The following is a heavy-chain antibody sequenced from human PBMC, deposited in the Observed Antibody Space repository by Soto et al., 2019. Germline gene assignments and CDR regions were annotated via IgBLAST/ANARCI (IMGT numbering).Heavy chain of an antibody. CDR2: ISYDGSNK. V-gene: IGHV3-30*18. D-gene: IGHD6-6*01. J-gene: IGHJ6*02. CDR3: AKDGPYSSSSEYYYYGMDV. Sequence: GGSLRLSSASSGFTFSSYGIHWVRQAPGKGLEWVAVISYDGSNKYYADSVKGLLTISRDNSKNTLYLQMNSLRAEDTAVYYCAKDGPYSSSSEYYYYGMDVWGQGTTVTVSS. CDR1: GFTFSSYG.